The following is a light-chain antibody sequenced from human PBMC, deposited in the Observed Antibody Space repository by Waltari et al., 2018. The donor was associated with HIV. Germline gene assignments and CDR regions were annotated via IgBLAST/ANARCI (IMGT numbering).Light chain of an antibody. CDR1: SSDVGGYNY. V-gene: IGLV2-14*01. J-gene: IGLJ2*01. Sequence: QSALSQPASVSGSPGQSIAISCTGTSSDVGGYNYVSCYQQHPGKAPKLMIYEVSNRPSGVSSRFSGSKSGNTASLTISGLQAEDEADYYCSSYTSSISLVFGGGTKLTVL. CDR3: SSYTSSISLV. CDR2: EVS.